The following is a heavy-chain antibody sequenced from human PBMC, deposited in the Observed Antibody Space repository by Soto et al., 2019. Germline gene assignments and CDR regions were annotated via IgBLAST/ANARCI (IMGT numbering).Heavy chain of an antibody. CDR3: ARERGGATATLDYYYFYMDV. CDR1: GDSFNDYY. D-gene: IGHD5-12*01. Sequence: ASVKVSCKTSGDSFNDYYIHWVRQAPGQGLEWMGWINPNGGGTKYAQRFQGRVTVTRDTSIRTVYMELSSLRSDDTAVYYCARERGGATATLDYYYFYMDVWGKGTTVTVSS. V-gene: IGHV1-2*02. CDR2: INPNGGGT. J-gene: IGHJ6*03.